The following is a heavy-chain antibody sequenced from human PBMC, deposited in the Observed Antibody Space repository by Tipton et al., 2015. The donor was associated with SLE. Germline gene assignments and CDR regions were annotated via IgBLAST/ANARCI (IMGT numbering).Heavy chain of an antibody. J-gene: IGHJ4*02. V-gene: IGHV4-59*12. Sequence: TLSLTCTVSGGSISSYYWTWIRQPPGKGLEWIGYIYYSGSTNYNPSLKSRVTISVDTSKKQFSLKLSPVTAADTAVYYCARNSRYSSLYWGPGTLVTVSS. CDR1: GGSISSYY. D-gene: IGHD5-18*01. CDR2: IYYSGST. CDR3: ARNSRYSSLY.